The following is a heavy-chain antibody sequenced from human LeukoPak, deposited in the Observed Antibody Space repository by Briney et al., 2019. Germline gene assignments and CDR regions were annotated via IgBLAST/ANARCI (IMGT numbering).Heavy chain of an antibody. J-gene: IGHJ4*02. Sequence: SVKVSCKASGGTFSSYAISWVRQAPGQGLEWMGGIIPIFGTANYAQRFQGRVTITADESTSTAYMELSSLRSEDTAVYYCARGHDYGDYVGYFDYWGQGTLVTVSS. D-gene: IGHD4-17*01. CDR2: IIPIFGTA. CDR1: GGTFSSYA. CDR3: ARGHDYGDYVGYFDY. V-gene: IGHV1-69*13.